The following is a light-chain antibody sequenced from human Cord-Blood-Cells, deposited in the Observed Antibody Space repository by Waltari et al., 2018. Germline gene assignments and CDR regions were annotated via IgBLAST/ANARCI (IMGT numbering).Light chain of an antibody. J-gene: IGLJ1*01. Sequence: QSALTQPRSVSGSPGQPVTISCTGTSSDVGGYYYVSWYQQHPGKAPKLMIYDVSKRPSGVPDRFSGSKSGNTASLTISGLQAEDEADYYCCSYAGSYSYVFGTGTKVTVL. CDR3: CSYAGSYSYV. CDR1: SSDVGGYYY. CDR2: DVS. V-gene: IGLV2-11*01.